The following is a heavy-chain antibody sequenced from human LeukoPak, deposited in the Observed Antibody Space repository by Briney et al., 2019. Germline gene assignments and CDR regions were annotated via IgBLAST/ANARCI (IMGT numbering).Heavy chain of an antibody. V-gene: IGHV4-34*01. CDR3: ARGPAISETGYFDY. J-gene: IGHJ4*03. Sequence: PSETLSLTCAVYGGSFSGYYWSWIRQSPGRGLEWIGEINHGGDTNYNSSVKSRVTISVDTSKNQFSLKVRSLTAADTAVYYCARGPAISETGYFDYWGQGTLVTVSS. CDR2: INHGGDT. D-gene: IGHD1-1*01. CDR1: GGSFSGYY.